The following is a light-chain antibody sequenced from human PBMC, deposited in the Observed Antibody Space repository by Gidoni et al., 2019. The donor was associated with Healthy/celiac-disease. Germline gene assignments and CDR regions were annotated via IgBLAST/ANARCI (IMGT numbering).Light chain of an antibody. V-gene: IGKV1-39*01. CDR1: QSISSY. Sequence: DIQMTQSPSSLSASVGDRVTITCRASQSISSYLNWYQQKPGKAPKLLIYAASSLQSGVPSRFSGSGSGTDFTLTISSLQPEDFATYYCQQSCSTPHITCXQXTRLEI. CDR3: QQSCSTPHIT. CDR2: AAS. J-gene: IGKJ5*01.